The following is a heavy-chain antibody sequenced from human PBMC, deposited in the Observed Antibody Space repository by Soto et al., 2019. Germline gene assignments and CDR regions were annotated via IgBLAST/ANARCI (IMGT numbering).Heavy chain of an antibody. CDR3: ARVGPWVPYYYDSSPYTFENWFDP. CDR2: IYHGGST. D-gene: IGHD3-22*01. Sequence: LSLTCAASGYSISSGYYWGWLRQPPGKGLEWIGGIYHGGSTYYNPSLNSRVTLSIDMTNNHVSLILNSVTAADTAVYYCARVGPWVPYYYDSSPYTFENWFDPWGQGTLVTVSS. CDR1: GYSISSGYY. V-gene: IGHV4-38-2*01. J-gene: IGHJ5*02.